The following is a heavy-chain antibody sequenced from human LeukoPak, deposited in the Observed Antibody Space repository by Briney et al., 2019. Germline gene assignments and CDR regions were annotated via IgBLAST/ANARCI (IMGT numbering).Heavy chain of an antibody. CDR2: ISPDGSTT. D-gene: IGHD1-1*01. Sequence: GGSLRLSCVASRFTFSSYWMPWVRPDPGKGLVWVSYISPDGSTTRYADSVKGRFTISRDNAKNTLYLQMNSLRVEDTAVYFCASAWSHWGQGALVTVSS. V-gene: IGHV3-74*01. J-gene: IGHJ4*02. CDR1: RFTFSSYW. CDR3: ASAWSH.